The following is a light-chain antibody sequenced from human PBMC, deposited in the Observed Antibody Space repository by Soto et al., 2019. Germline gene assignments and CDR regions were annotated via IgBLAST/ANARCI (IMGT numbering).Light chain of an antibody. J-gene: IGKJ3*01. CDR3: QQLNSYPLT. V-gene: IGKV1-9*01. CDR2: GAS. Sequence: DIQLTQSPSFLSASVGGRVTITCRASQAISSHLAWYQQKPGKAPNLLIYGASTLQSGVPSRFSGSGSGTQFTLTISSLQPEDFATYYCQQLNSYPLTFGRGTTVDIK. CDR1: QAISSH.